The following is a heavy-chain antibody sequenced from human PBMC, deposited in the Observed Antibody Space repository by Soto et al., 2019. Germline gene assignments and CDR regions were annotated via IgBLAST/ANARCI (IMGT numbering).Heavy chain of an antibody. J-gene: IGHJ4*02. D-gene: IGHD6-19*01. CDR3: AKELVKTSSWPAD. V-gene: IGHV3-30*18. Sequence: HVQLVESGGGVVQPGRSLRLSCAVSGFNFSTYGMHWVRQAPGKGLEWVAVISYDGSHKAFADSVKGRIAISRDNSKNTLFLKMNSLREEDTAVYYCAKELVKTSSWPADWGQGTLVTVSS. CDR2: ISYDGSHK. CDR1: GFNFSTYG.